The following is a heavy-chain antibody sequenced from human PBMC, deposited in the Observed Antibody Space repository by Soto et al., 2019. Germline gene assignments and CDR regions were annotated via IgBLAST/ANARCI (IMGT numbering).Heavy chain of an antibody. CDR3: ATSYGSGYRAFDY. Sequence: QVQLLQSGAEVKRPGSSVKVSCKASGDTFSFYSINWVRQAPGLGLEWMGRVNPILSMSNYAQRFQGRVTITADKSTSTAYMELSGLRSEDTALYYCATSYGSGYRAFDYWGQGALVTVSS. CDR2: VNPILSMS. D-gene: IGHD3-10*01. J-gene: IGHJ4*02. V-gene: IGHV1-69*04. CDR1: GDTFSFYS.